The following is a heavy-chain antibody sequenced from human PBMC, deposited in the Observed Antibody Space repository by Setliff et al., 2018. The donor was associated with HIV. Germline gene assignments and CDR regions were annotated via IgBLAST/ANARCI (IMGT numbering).Heavy chain of an antibody. CDR3: ARVGLGGAFDI. V-gene: IGHV3-74*01. D-gene: IGHD1-26*01. CDR1: GFSFSDFW. Sequence: VGSLRLSCAASGFSFSDFWMHWVRQVPGKGLAWVSRVYSAGTTTTYADSVKGRFTISRDNGKNTLYLQMNSLRAEDSAVYFCARVGLGGAFDIWGQGTKVTVSS. CDR2: VYSAGTTT. J-gene: IGHJ3*02.